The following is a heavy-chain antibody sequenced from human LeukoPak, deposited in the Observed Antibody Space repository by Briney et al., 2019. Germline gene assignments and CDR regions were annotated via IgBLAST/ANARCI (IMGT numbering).Heavy chain of an antibody. V-gene: IGHV3-33*01. D-gene: IGHD3-10*01. CDR1: GFTFSTYG. CDR2: IWYDGSDK. CDR3: ARAMWLPSGSFDF. Sequence: GRSLRLSCAASGFTFSTYGMHWVRQAPGKGLEWVAIIWYDGSDKYYSDSVKGRFTISRDNSRNTLYLQMDSLRAEDTAVYYCARAMWLPSGSFDFWGQGTLVTVSS. J-gene: IGHJ4*02.